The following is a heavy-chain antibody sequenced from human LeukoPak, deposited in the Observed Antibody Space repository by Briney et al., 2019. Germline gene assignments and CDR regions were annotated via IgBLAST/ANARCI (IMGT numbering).Heavy chain of an antibody. J-gene: IGHJ3*02. V-gene: IGHV4-34*01. CDR1: GGSFSGYS. CDR2: VNHTGGI. D-gene: IGHD6-6*01. CDR3: ARQYTFDI. Sequence: SETLSLTCAVYGGSFSGYSWSRIRQSPEKGLEWIGEVNHTGGITYTPSLKSRVTIAIDKSKNQFSLQLTSVTAADTAVYYCARQYTFDIWGRGTVVSVSS.